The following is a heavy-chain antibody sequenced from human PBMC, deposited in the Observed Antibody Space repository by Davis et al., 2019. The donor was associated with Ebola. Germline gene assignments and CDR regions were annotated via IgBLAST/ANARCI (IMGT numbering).Heavy chain of an antibody. V-gene: IGHV6-1*01. D-gene: IGHD1-7*01. CDR2: TYYRSKWYN. CDR1: GDSVSSISAL. J-gene: IGHJ4*02. CDR3: ARDRGTLGFDH. Sequence: SQTPSLLRVISGDSVSSISALWTWIRQSPSRGLERLGRTYYRSKWYNDYAVSVKSRISINPDTSKNQFSLQLDSATPEDTAVYYCARDRGTLGFDHWSQGALVTVSS.